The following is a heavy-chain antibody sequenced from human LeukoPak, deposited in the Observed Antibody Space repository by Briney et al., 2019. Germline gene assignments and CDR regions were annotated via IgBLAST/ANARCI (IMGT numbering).Heavy chain of an antibody. CDR3: ARDPTRYYYGSGSSWFDP. CDR1: GFTFSDTW. Sequence: PGGSLRLSCAASGFTFSDTWMHWVRQAPGEGLVWVSRIRSDGSDTRYAESVKGRFTISRDNAKNTLYLQMNSLRAEDTAVYYCARDPTRYYYGSGSSWFDPWGQGTLVTVSS. J-gene: IGHJ5*02. CDR2: IRSDGSDT. D-gene: IGHD3-10*01. V-gene: IGHV3-74*01.